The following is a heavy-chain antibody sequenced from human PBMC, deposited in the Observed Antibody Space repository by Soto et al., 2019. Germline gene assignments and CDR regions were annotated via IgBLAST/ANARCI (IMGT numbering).Heavy chain of an antibody. Sequence: QITLKESGPTLVKPTQTLTLTCTFSGFSLSTSGVGVGWIRQPPGKALEWLALIYWEDDKRYSPSLKSRLTITNDPFKNPVVLNMTTMYPFDTATYYCLRGDGDLGYGYFDLWGRGTLVTVSS. D-gene: IGHD4-17*01. J-gene: IGHJ2*01. CDR1: GFSLSTSGVG. CDR2: IYWEDDK. CDR3: LRGDGDLGYGYFDL. V-gene: IGHV2-5*02.